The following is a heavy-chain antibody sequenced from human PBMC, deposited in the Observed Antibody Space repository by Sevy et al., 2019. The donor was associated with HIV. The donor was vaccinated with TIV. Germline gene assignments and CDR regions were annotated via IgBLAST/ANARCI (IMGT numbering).Heavy chain of an antibody. V-gene: IGHV3-23*01. J-gene: IGHJ6*02. D-gene: IGHD6-6*01. CDR3: ANLEYSSSSEYYYGIDV. CDR2: ISGSGGST. Sequence: GGSLRLSCAASGFTFSSYAMSWVRQAPGKGLEWVSAISGSGGSTYYADSVKGRFTISRDNSKNTLYLQMNSLRAEDTAVYYCANLEYSSSSEYYYGIDVWGQGTTVTVSS. CDR1: GFTFSSYA.